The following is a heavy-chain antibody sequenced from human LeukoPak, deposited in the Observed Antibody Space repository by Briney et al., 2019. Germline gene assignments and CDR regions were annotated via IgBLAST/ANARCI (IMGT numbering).Heavy chain of an antibody. V-gene: IGHV4-34*01. J-gene: IGHJ4*02. CDR3: ARTLTSYDYVWGSYRYPFDY. CDR2: INHSGST. Sequence: SETLSLTCAVYGGSFSGYYWSWIRQPPGKGLEWIGEINHSGSTNYNPSLKSRVTILVDTSKNQFSLKLSSVTAADTAVYYCARTLTSYDYVWGSYRYPFDYWGQGSLVTVSS. D-gene: IGHD3-16*02. CDR1: GGSFSGYY.